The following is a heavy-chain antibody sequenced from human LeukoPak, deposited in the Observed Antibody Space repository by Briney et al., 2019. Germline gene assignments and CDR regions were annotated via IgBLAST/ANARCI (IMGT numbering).Heavy chain of an antibody. V-gene: IGHV3-21*01. CDR3: AREGFLKNWFDP. J-gene: IGHJ5*02. CDR1: GFTFSSYE. CDR2: ISSSSSYI. Sequence: GGSLRLSCAASGFTFSSYEMNWVRQAPGKGLEWVSSISSSSSYIYYADSVKGRFTISRDNAKNSLYLQMNSLRAEDTAVYYCAREGFLKNWFDPWGQGTLVTVSS.